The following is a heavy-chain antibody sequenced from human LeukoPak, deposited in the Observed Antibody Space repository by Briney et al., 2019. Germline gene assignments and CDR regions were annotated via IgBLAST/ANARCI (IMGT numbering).Heavy chain of an antibody. Sequence: GGSLRLPCAASGFAFSSYAMSWVRQAPGKGLEWVSAQSGSSGATYYADSVKGRFTISRDISKNTLYLQMNSLGAEDTAIYYCAKSQEHDSSGYYYSNFDYWGQGSLVTVSS. CDR3: AKSQEHDSSGYYYSNFDY. J-gene: IGHJ4*02. CDR2: QSGSSGAT. V-gene: IGHV3-23*01. CDR1: GFAFSSYA. D-gene: IGHD3-22*01.